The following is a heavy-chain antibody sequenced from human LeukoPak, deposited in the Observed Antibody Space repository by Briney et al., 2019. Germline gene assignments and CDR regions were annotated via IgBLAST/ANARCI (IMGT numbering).Heavy chain of an antibody. V-gene: IGHV1-18*04. CDR2: ISAYNGNT. CDR3: AREHIFERSRVDY. D-gene: IGHD2-21*01. CDR1: GYTFTNYV. Sequence: ASVTVSFKASGYTFTNYVINWVRQAPGQGLEWVGWISAYNGNTNYTQKFQGRLTITMDTSTSTAYMELRSLRSDDTAVYFCAREHIFERSRVDYWGQGTLVTVSS. J-gene: IGHJ4*02.